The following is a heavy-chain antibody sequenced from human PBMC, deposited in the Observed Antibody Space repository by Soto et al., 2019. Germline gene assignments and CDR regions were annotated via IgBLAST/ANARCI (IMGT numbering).Heavy chain of an antibody. D-gene: IGHD7-27*01. CDR2: IPNNGSP. V-gene: IGHV4-61*01. CDR3: ARIGWGGDS. Sequence: LSLTCSVSGGSVRTGSYHWSWIRQPPGKGLEWIGFIPNNGSPDYNPSLKSRVVVSIDRSKNQFSLKVNSVTAADTAVYFCARIGWGGDSWGQGTLVTVS. J-gene: IGHJ4*02. CDR1: GGSVRTGSYH.